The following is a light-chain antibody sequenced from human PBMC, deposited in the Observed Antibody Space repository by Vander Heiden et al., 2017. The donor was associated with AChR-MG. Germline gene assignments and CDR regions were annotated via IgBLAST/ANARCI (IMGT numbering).Light chain of an antibody. Sequence: AIQMTQSPSSLSASVGDRVTITCRASQGIRNDLGWYQLKPGKAPRLLIFAASSLQSGVPSRFSGSGSGTDFTLTISSLQPEDFATYYCLQDYNYPPTFGQGTKLEIK. V-gene: IGKV1-6*01. CDR1: QGIRND. CDR2: AAS. J-gene: IGKJ2*01. CDR3: LQDYNYPPT.